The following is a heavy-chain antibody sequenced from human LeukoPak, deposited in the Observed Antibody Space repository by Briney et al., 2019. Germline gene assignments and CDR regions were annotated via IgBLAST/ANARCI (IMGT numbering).Heavy chain of an antibody. V-gene: IGHV1-8*02. Sequence: AASVKVSCKASGYTFTDYYMHWVRQAPGQGLEWMGWMNPNSGNTGYAQKFQGRVTMTRNTSISTAYMELSSLRSEDTAVYYCARASMITRKRAFDIWGQGTMVTVSS. CDR3: ARASMITRKRAFDI. CDR2: MNPNSGNT. D-gene: IGHD3-22*01. CDR1: GYTFTDYY. J-gene: IGHJ3*02.